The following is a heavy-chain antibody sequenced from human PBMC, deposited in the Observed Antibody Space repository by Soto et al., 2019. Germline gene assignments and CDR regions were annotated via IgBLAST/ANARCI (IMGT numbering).Heavy chain of an antibody. J-gene: IGHJ5*02. V-gene: IGHV4-31*03. D-gene: IGHD2-15*01. CDR3: ARGIRCSGGSCYRVLDWFDP. CDR1: GGSISSGGYY. Sequence: SETLSLTCTVSGGSISSGGYYWSWIRQHPGKGLEWIGYIYYSGSTYYNPSLKSRVTISVDTSKNQFPLKLSSVTAADTAVYYCARGIRCSGGSCYRVLDWFDPWGQGTLVPVSS. CDR2: IYYSGST.